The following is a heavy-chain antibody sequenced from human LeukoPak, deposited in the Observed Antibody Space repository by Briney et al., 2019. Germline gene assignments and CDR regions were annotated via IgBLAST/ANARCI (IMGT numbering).Heavy chain of an antibody. D-gene: IGHD3-10*01. Sequence: ASLKVSCKASGYTFLHYDFNWVRQAPGQGLEWVGWISPYNGNTKYTQSLQGRFTMTTDTSTTTAYLEMTGLTSDDTAVYYCAREINGAFDYWGQGTLVTVSS. V-gene: IGHV1-18*01. J-gene: IGHJ4*02. CDR1: GYTFLHYD. CDR3: AREINGAFDY. CDR2: ISPYNGNT.